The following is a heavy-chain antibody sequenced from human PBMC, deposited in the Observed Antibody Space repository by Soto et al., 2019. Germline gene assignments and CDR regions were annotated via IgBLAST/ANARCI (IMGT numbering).Heavy chain of an antibody. CDR1: GFTFSSYS. CDR2: ISSSSSYI. V-gene: IGHV3-21*01. J-gene: IGHJ3*02. CDR3: ARDLVRPPNDAFDI. Sequence: GGSLRLSCAASGFTFSSYSMNWVRQAPGKGLEWVSSISSSSSYIYYADSVKGRFTISRDNAKNSLYLQMNSLRAEDTAVYYCARDLVRPPNDAFDIWGQGTMVTVSS.